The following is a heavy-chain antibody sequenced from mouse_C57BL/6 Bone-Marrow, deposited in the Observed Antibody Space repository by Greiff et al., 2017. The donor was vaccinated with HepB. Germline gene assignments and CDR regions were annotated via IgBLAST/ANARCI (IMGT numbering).Heavy chain of an antibody. J-gene: IGHJ4*01. CDR2: IRSKSNNYAT. CDR3: VRLGAYYSNYDYAMDY. Sequence: EVKLMESGGGLVQPKGSLKLSCAASGFSFNTYAMNWVRQAPGKGLEWVARIRSKSNNYATYYADSVKDRFTISRDDSESMLYLQMNNLKTEDTAMYYCVRLGAYYSNYDYAMDYWGQGTSVTVSS. CDR1: GFSFNTYA. V-gene: IGHV10-1*01. D-gene: IGHD2-5*01.